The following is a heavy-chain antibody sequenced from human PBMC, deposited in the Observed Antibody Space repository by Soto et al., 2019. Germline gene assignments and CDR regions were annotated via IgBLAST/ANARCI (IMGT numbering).Heavy chain of an antibody. Sequence: QVQLQESGPGLVQPSGTLSLTCAVSGDSITGDNWWSWVRQPPGKGLEWIGEIHHSGATNYNPSLKSRVNISVDKSKNQFSRKLNSVTAADTAMFYCATQGFYRMGVWGRGTTVTVSS. J-gene: IGHJ6*02. CDR1: GDSITGDNW. CDR2: IHHSGAT. CDR3: ATQGFYRMGV. V-gene: IGHV4-4*02.